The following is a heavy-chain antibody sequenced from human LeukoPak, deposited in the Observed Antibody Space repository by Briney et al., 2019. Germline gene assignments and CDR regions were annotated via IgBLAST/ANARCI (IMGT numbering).Heavy chain of an antibody. V-gene: IGHV4-34*01. CDR1: GGSFSGYY. J-gene: IGHJ5*02. CDR3: ARGDYSGSLDP. D-gene: IGHD5-12*01. Sequence: KPSETLSLTCAVYGGSFSGYYWSWIRQPPGKGLEWIGEINHSGSTNYNPSLKSRVTISVDTSKNQFSLKLSSVTAADTAVYYCARGDYSGSLDPWGQGTLATVSS. CDR2: INHSGST.